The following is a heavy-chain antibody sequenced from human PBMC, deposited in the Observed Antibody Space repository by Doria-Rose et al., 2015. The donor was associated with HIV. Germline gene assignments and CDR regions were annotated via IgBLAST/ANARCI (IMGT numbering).Heavy chain of an antibody. CDR3: ARIKSSRWYHKYYIDF. J-gene: IGHJ4*02. CDR2: IFSDDER. D-gene: IGHD6-13*01. V-gene: IGHV2-26*01. CDR1: GVSLSSPGMG. Sequence: QVTLKESGPVLVKPTETLTLTCTVSGVSLSSPGMGVSWIRQPPGKALEWLANIFSDDERSYKTSLKSRLTISRGTSNSQVVLTMTDMDPVDTATYYCARIKSSRWYHKYYIDFWGQGTLVIVSA.